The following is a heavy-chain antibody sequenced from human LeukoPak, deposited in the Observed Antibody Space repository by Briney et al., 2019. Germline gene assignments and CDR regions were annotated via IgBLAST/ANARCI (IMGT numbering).Heavy chain of an antibody. J-gene: IGHJ5*02. CDR1: GGSISSSSYY. CDR3: ARVVGQNRLCSGGSCYSERFDP. V-gene: IGHV4-39*07. CDR2: IYYSGST. Sequence: KPSETLSLTCTVSGGSISSSSYYWGWIRQPPGKGLEWIGSIYYSGSTNYNPSLKSRVTISVDTSKNQFSLKLSSVTAADTAVYYCARVVGQNRLCSGGSCYSERFDPSGQGTLVTVSS. D-gene: IGHD2-15*01.